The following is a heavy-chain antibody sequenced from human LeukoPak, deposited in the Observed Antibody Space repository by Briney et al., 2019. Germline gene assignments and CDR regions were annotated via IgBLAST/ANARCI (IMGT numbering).Heavy chain of an antibody. CDR3: ARVNEIVVVVSAAYDY. V-gene: IGHV3-21*01. CDR1: GFTFSFYS. CDR2: ISSSSCSI. J-gene: IGHJ4*02. Sequence: GGSLRLSCAASGFTFSFYSMNWVRQAPGKGLEWVSSISSSSCSIYYADSVKGRFTISRDNAKNSLDLQMNSLRAEDTAVYYCARVNEIVVVVSAAYDYWGQGTLVTVSS. D-gene: IGHD2-15*01.